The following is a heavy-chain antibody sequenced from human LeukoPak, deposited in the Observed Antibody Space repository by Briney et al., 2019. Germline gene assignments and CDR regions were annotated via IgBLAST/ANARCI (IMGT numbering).Heavy chain of an antibody. Sequence: GGSLRLSCAASGFTFSSYEMNWVRQAPGKGLEWVSYISSSGSTIYYADSVKGRFTISRDNAKNLLYLQMNSLRAEDTAVYYCARYGCSSTSCYRYYFDYWGQGTLVTVSS. CDR2: ISSSGSTI. D-gene: IGHD2-2*01. J-gene: IGHJ4*02. V-gene: IGHV3-48*03. CDR1: GFTFSSYE. CDR3: ARYGCSSTSCYRYYFDY.